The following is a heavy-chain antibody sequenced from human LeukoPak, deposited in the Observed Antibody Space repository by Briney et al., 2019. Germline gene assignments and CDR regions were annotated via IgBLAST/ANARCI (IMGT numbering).Heavy chain of an antibody. CDR2: IIPIFGTA. CDR3: ARSTIVVVILQD. V-gene: IGHV1-69*13. J-gene: IGHJ4*02. Sequence: SVTVSCTASGGTFSIYAISWVRQAPGQGLEWMGGIIPIFGTANYAQKFQGRVTITADESTSTAYMELSSLRSEDTAVYYCARSTIVVVILQDWGQGTLVTVSS. D-gene: IGHD3-22*01. CDR1: GGTFSIYA.